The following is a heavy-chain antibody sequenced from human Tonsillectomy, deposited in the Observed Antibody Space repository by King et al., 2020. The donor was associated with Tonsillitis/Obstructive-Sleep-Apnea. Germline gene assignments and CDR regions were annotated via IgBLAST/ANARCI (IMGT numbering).Heavy chain of an antibody. D-gene: IGHD3-22*01. V-gene: IGHV2-5*02. CDR2: ISWDDDR. CDR3: SRRIVGGPDRFDP. Sequence: TLKESGPTLVKPTETLTLTCTFSGFSLNTYGVRVGWIRQPPGKALEWLAIISWDDDRHYSPSLNNRLTITRDTSKNQVVLKMTDMDPVDTGTYYCSRRIVGGPDRFDPWGQGILVTVSS. J-gene: IGHJ5*02. CDR1: GFSLNTYGVR.